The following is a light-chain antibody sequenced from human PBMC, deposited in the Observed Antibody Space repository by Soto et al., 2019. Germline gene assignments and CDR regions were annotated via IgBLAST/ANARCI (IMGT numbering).Light chain of an antibody. CDR1: SSDVGGYAY. V-gene: IGLV2-8*01. CDR2: EVT. CDR3: SSYVGGKNCHVV. Sequence: QSALTQPPSASGSPGQSLTISCTGTSSDVGGYAYVSWYQHFPGKAPKLIIYEVTKRPSGVPDRFSGSKSGNTASLTVSGPQAEDEGDYYCSSYVGGKNCHVVFGGGTKLTVL. J-gene: IGLJ2*01.